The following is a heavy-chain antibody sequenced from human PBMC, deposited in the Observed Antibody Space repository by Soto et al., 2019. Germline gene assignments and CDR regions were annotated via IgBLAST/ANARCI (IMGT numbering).Heavy chain of an antibody. D-gene: IGHD5-12*01. CDR2: MSPKSGNT. J-gene: IGHJ4*02. CDR1: GYTFVSYD. V-gene: IGHV1-8*01. CDR3: ARSWPGDGGYDF. Sequence: QVQLVQSGAEVKKPGAPVKVSCKASGYTFVSYDINWVRQAAGQGPEWMGWMSPKSGNTGYAQKFQGRIIMTRDTTSSTAYMELSNLRSEDTAVYECARSWPGDGGYDFWCQGTLVTVSS.